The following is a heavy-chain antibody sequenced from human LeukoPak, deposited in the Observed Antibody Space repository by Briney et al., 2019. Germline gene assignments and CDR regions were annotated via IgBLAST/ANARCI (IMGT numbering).Heavy chain of an antibody. V-gene: IGHV1-2*02. CDR1: GYTFIGYY. CDR3: ARDFSAGSGYYYYWFDP. Sequence: ASVKVSCKASGYTFIGYYMHWVRQAPGQGLEWMGWINPNNGGTNYAQKFQGRVTMTGDTSITTAYMELKRLRSDDTAVYYCARDFSAGSGYYYYWFDPWGQGTLVTVSS. CDR2: INPNNGGT. J-gene: IGHJ5*02. D-gene: IGHD3-22*01.